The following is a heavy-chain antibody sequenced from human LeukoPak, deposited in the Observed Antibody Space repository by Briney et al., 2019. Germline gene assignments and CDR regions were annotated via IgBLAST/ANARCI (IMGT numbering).Heavy chain of an antibody. J-gene: IGHJ4*02. CDR1: GFTFSTYW. CDR2: IKKDGSEK. V-gene: IGHV3-7*01. D-gene: IGHD3-16*01. Sequence: GGSLRLSCAASGFTFSTYWMSWVRQAPGKGLEWVANIKKDGSEKYYVDSVKGRFTISRDNAKNSLYLQMNSLRAEDTAVYYCARDANCYAPLYWGQGTLVTVSS. CDR3: ARDANCYAPLY.